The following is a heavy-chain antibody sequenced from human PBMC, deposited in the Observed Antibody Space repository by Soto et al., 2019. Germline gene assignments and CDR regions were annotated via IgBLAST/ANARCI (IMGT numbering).Heavy chain of an antibody. V-gene: IGHV3-23*01. D-gene: IGHD3-16*01. CDR3: AKGGSFDC. Sequence: GGSLRLSCAASGFTFNNFVMNWVRRAPGKGLEWVGTISGSGAIINYADSVKGRFTISRDNSENTVYLHMHSLRAEDSALYYCAKGGSFDCWGQGTLVTVSS. J-gene: IGHJ4*02. CDR1: GFTFNNFV. CDR2: ISGSGAII.